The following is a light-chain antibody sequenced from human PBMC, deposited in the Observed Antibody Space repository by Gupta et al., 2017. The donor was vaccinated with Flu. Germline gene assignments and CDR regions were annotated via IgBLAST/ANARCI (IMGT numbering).Light chain of an antibody. J-gene: IGKJ5*01. V-gene: IGKV2-28*01. CDR2: LGS. CDR3: MQALQTPIT. CDR1: QSLLHSNVYNY. Sequence: ISCRSSQSLLHSNVYNYLDWFLQKPGQSPQLLIYLGSSRASGVPDRFSCSGSGTDFTLKISRVEAEDFGVYYCMQALQTPITFGHGTRLEIK.